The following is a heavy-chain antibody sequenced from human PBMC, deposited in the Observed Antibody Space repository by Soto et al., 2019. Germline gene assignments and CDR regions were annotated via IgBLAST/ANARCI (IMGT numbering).Heavy chain of an antibody. CDR3: ARDHNTHVLRPTYFDY. CDR2: IKQDGSEK. Sequence: PGGSLRLSCAASGFTFSSYWMSWVRQAPGKGLEWVANIKQDGSEKYYVDSVKGRFTISRDNAKNSLYLQMNSLRAEDTAVYYCARDHNTHVLRPTYFDYWGQGTLVTVSS. J-gene: IGHJ4*02. D-gene: IGHD3-3*01. CDR1: GFTFSSYW. V-gene: IGHV3-7*01.